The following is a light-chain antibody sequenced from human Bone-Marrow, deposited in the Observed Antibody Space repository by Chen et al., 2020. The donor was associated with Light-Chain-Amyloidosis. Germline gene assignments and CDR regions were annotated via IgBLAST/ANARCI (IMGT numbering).Light chain of an antibody. J-gene: IGLJ2*01. Sequence: SYELTQPPSVSVSPGQTASITCSGDKLGDKYACWYKQKPGQSPVLVIYQDSKRPSGIPERFSGSNSGNTATLTISGTQAMDEADYYCQAWDSSTGGVVFGGGTKLTVL. CDR2: QDS. CDR3: QAWDSSTGGVV. CDR1: KLGDKY. V-gene: IGLV3-1*01.